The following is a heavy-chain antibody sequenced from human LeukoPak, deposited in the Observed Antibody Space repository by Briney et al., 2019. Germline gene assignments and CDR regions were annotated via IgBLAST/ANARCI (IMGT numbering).Heavy chain of an antibody. Sequence: GGSLRLSCAASGFTFSSYAMSWVRQAPGKGLEWLSAISGSGGSTYYADSVKGRFTISRDNSKNTLYLQMNSLRAEDTAVYYCAKGRSYYDSSGYPGVYWGQGTLVTVSS. D-gene: IGHD3-22*01. V-gene: IGHV3-23*01. CDR3: AKGRSYYDSSGYPGVY. CDR2: ISGSGGST. CDR1: GFTFSSYA. J-gene: IGHJ4*02.